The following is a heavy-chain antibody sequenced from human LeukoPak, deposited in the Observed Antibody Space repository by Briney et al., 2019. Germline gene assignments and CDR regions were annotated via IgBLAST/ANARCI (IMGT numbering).Heavy chain of an antibody. V-gene: IGHV3-7*01. Sequence: GGSLRLSCAASGFTFSSYWMTWVRQAPGKGLGWVAYIKQDGSEKHYVDSVKGRFTISRDNAKNSLYLQMNSLRAEDTAVYYCARDRLGTWYYFDSWGQGSLVTVSS. CDR1: GFTFSSYW. J-gene: IGHJ4*02. CDR2: IKQDGSEK. D-gene: IGHD6-13*01. CDR3: ARDRLGTWYYFDS.